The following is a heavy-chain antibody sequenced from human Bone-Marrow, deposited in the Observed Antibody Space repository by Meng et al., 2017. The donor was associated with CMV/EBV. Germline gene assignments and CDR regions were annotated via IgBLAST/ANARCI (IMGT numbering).Heavy chain of an antibody. CDR1: GFTVSSNY. V-gene: IGHV3-53*01. J-gene: IGHJ4*02. D-gene: IGHD6-6*01. CDR2: IYSGGST. Sequence: GGSLRLSCAASGFTVSSNYMSWVRQAPGKGLEWVSVIYSGGSTYYADSVKGRFTISRDNSKNTLYLQMNSLRAEDTAVYYCARSSGAARLYSSDYWGQGTLVTVSS. CDR3: ARSSGAARLYSSDY.